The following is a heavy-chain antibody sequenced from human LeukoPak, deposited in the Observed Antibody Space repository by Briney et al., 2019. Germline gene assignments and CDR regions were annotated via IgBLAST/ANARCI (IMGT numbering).Heavy chain of an antibody. D-gene: IGHD2-21*02. CDR2: IEPDDSYT. V-gene: IGHV5-10-1*01. CDR1: GYNFANYW. CDR3: ARQCGGACGYAFDI. J-gene: IGHJ3*02. Sequence: GESLRISCKGSGYNFANYWISWVRQMPGKGLEWMGRIEPDDSYTTLRPSFQGHVTISADNSISTAYLQWRSLQASDTAIYYCARQCGGACGYAFDIWGQGTMVTVSS.